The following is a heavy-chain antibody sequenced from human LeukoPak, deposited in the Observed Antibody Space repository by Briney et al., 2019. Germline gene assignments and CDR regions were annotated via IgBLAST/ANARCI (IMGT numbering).Heavy chain of an antibody. CDR2: ISAYNGNT. V-gene: IGHV1-18*01. J-gene: IGHJ4*02. CDR3: ARDREVVGATIPNY. D-gene: IGHD1-26*01. Sequence: ASVKVSCKASGYTFTSYGISWVRQAPGQGLEWMGWISAYNGNTNYAQKLQGRVTMTTDTSTSTAYMELRSLRSDDTAVYYCARDREVVGATIPNYWGQGTLVTVSS. CDR1: GYTFTSYG.